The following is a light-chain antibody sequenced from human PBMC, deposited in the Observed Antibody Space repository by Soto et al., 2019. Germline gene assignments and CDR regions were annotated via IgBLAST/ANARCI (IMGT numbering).Light chain of an antibody. J-gene: IGKJ1*01. CDR3: QESLTFLGGT. CDR1: QSISTS. V-gene: IGKV1-39*01. CDR2: GAS. Sequence: DIQMTQSPSSLSASVGDRVTITCRTSQSISTSLNWYQVKPGKAPRILIYGASTLHSGAPSRFSGGGSGTDFTLTISSLQPEDFATYYCQESLTFLGGTFGPGTNVEIK.